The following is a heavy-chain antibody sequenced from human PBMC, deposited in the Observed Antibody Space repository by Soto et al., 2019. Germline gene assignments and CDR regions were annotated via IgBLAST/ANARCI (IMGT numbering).Heavy chain of an antibody. Sequence: PSETLSLTCAVSGVSLTSGNWWTWVRQSPQRGLEYIGEIFHDGTANYYPSFERRVAMSVDTSRNQFSLKLTSVTAAVTAVYFCARLVYDTRLNYMYFDFWGPGTLVTVSS. CDR2: IFHDGTA. D-gene: IGHD3-10*01. CDR3: ARLVYDTRLNYMYFDF. V-gene: IGHV4-4*02. CDR1: GVSLTSGNW. J-gene: IGHJ4*02.